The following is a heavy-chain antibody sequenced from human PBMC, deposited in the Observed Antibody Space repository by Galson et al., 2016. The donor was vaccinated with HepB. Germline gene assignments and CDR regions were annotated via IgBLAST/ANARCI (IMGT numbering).Heavy chain of an antibody. V-gene: IGHV3-30*18. CDR2: VSHDGSIT. CDR3: AKGEAYNCGRYFDY. J-gene: IGHJ4*02. D-gene: IGHD5-24*01. Sequence: SLRLSCAASGFTFSSHGMHWVRQAPGKGLEWVAVVSHDGSITYYGDSVKDRFTVSRDNSKNTLYLQMNSLRAEDTAVYYCAKGEAYNCGRYFDYWYQGTLVTVAS. CDR1: GFTFSSHG.